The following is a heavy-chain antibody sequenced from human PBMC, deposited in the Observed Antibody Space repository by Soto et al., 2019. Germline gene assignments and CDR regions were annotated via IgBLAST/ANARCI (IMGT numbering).Heavy chain of an antibody. CDR3: AKGGHYDSSGTYYFDY. D-gene: IGHD3-22*01. J-gene: IGHJ4*02. V-gene: IGHV3-30*18. CDR2: ISYDGSNK. CDR1: GFTFSSYG. Sequence: GGSLRLSCAASGFTFSSYGMHWVRQAPGKGLEWVAVISYDGSNKYYADSVKGRFTISRDNSKNTLYLQMNSLRAEDTAVYYCAKGGHYDSSGTYYFDYWGQGTLVTVSS.